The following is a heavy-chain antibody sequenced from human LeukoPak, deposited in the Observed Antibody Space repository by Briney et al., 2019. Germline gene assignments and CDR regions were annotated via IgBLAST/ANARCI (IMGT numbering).Heavy chain of an antibody. D-gene: IGHD3-10*01. Sequence: PSETLSLTCAVSGVSIRSGGYSWSWIRQPPGKGLEWIGYIYYSGSTYYNPSLKSRVTISVDTSKNQFSLKLSSVTAADTAVYYCARHFNGYGSGSYYNVVRWFDPWGQGTLVTVSS. CDR1: GVSIRSGGYS. CDR2: IYYSGST. V-gene: IGHV4-30-4*07. J-gene: IGHJ5*02. CDR3: ARHFNGYGSGSYYNVVRWFDP.